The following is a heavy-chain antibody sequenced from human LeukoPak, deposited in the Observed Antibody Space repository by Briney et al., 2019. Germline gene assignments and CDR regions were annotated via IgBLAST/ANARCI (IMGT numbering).Heavy chain of an antibody. CDR1: GGSFSGYY. D-gene: IGHD6-6*01. J-gene: IGHJ4*02. Sequence: SETLSLTCAVYGGSFSGYYWSWIRQPPGKGLEWIGEINHSGSTNYNPSLKSRVTMFEDKSKNQFSLRLYSVTVADTAVYYCARHFAYSSSSYFDYWGQGSLVTVSS. V-gene: IGHV4-34*01. CDR3: ARHFAYSSSSYFDY. CDR2: INHSGST.